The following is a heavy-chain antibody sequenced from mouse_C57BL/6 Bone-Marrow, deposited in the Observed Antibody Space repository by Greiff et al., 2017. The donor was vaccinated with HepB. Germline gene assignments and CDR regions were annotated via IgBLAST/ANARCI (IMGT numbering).Heavy chain of an antibody. Sequence: VQLVESGAELARPGASVKLSCKASGYTFTSYGISWVKQRTGQGLEWIGEIYPRSGNTYYNEKFKGKATLTADKSSSTAYMELRSLTSEDSAVYFCARGYYGSSNFDYWGQGTTLTVSS. CDR3: ARGYYGSSNFDY. CDR1: GYTFTSYG. CDR2: IYPRSGNT. J-gene: IGHJ2*01. V-gene: IGHV1-81*01. D-gene: IGHD1-1*01.